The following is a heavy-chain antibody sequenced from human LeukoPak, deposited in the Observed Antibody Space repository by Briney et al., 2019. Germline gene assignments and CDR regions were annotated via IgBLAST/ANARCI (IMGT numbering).Heavy chain of an antibody. J-gene: IGHJ5*02. CDR2: IYTSGST. CDR3: ARNRNVVVAATPGWFDV. CDR1: GGSISSYY. V-gene: IGHV4-4*07. D-gene: IGHD2-15*01. Sequence: SETLSLTCTVSGGSISSYYWSWIRQPAGKGLEWIGRIYTSGSTNYNPSLKSRVTMSVDTSKNQFSLKPSSVTAAGTAVYYCARNRNVVVAATPGWFDVWGQGTLVTVSS.